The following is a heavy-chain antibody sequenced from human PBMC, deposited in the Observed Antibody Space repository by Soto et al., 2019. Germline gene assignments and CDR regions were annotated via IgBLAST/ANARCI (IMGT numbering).Heavy chain of an antibody. CDR3: ARPHYDYIWGSYRGGDYFDY. CDR2: IYYSGST. Sequence: QLQLQESGPGLVKPSETLSLTCTVSGGSISSSSYYWGWIRQPPGKGLEWIGSIYYSGSTYYNPSLKSRVTISVDTSQNPFSLKLSSVTAADTAVYYCARPHYDYIWGSYRGGDYFDYWGQGTLVTVSS. V-gene: IGHV4-39*01. D-gene: IGHD3-16*02. J-gene: IGHJ4*02. CDR1: GGSISSSSYY.